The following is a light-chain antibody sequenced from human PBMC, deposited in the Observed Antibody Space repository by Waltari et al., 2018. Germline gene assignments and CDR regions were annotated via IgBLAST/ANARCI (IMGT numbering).Light chain of an antibody. Sequence: QPALTQPPSASGTPGQWVSVSCSGSSSNIGSNAVNWYQQLPGMAPKLLIYYDNQPPSGSPDRVSGSKSGTSASLAISGLQSEDEADYICAAWDDSLSAYVFGTGTKVTVL. J-gene: IGLJ1*01. CDR3: AAWDDSLSAYV. V-gene: IGLV1-44*01. CDR2: YDN. CDR1: SSNIGSNA.